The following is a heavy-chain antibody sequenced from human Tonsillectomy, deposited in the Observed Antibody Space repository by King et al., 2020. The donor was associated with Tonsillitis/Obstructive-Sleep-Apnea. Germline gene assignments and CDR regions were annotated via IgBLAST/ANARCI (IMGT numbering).Heavy chain of an antibody. CDR2: INHGGST. J-gene: IGHJ4*02. D-gene: IGHD2-2*01. V-gene: IGHV4-34*01. CDR1: GGSFSGYY. CDR3: ARENIVVLQAAMGGGFDY. Sequence: VQLQQWGAGLLKPSETLSLTCAVYGGSFSGYYCSWIRQPPGKGLEWIGEINHGGSTNYNPSPKSRVTISVDTSKNQFSLKLSSVTAADTAVYYCARENIVVLQAAMGGGFDYWGQGTLVTVSS.